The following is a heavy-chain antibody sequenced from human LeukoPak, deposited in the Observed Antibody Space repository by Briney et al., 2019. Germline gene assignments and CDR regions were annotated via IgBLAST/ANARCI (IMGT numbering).Heavy chain of an antibody. CDR3: VKDKVVDSCVYCPLGDGFDV. D-gene: IGHD3-22*01. Sequence: PGGSLRLSRAASEFSVSGDYMTWVRQAPGKGLEWVSGISWISGITDYADSVRGRFTISRDNAKNSLYLQMDSLRAEDTAVYYCVKDKVVDSCVYCPLGDGFDVWGQGTVVSVSS. CDR2: ISWISGIT. CDR1: EFSVSGDY. J-gene: IGHJ3*01. V-gene: IGHV3-9*01.